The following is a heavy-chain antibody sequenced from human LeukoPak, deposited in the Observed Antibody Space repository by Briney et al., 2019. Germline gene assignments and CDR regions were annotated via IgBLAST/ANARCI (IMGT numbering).Heavy chain of an antibody. CDR3: TSSLQGYYTGVDAFDI. CDR1: GFTFSSYE. V-gene: IGHV3-73*01. D-gene: IGHD1-26*01. Sequence: PGGSLRLSCAASGFTFSSYEMNWVRQAPGKGLEWVGRIRSKANSYATAYAASVKGRFTISRDDSKNTAYLQMNSLKTEDTAVYYCTSSLQGYYTGVDAFDIWGQGTMVTVSS. J-gene: IGHJ3*02. CDR2: IRSKANSYAT.